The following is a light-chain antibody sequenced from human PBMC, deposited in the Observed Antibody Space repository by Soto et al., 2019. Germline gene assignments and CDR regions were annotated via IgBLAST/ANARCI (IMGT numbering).Light chain of an antibody. CDR1: QDISRY. V-gene: IGKV1-33*01. CDR3: QQYENLPLT. J-gene: IGKJ4*01. CDR2: DAS. Sequence: DIQMTQSPSSLSASVGDRVTITCRASQDISRYVNWYKQHPGKAPKLLIYDASDLETGVPSRFSGSGSGTDFTFTISSLQPEDIASYYCQQYENLPLTFGGGTKVEIK.